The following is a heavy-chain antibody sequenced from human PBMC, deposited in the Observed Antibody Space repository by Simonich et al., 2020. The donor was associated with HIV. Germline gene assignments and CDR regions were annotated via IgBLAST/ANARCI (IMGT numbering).Heavy chain of an antibody. D-gene: IGHD6-19*01. CDR3: ARLQWGYHSGWYGFDQ. CDR1: GGSFSGYY. CDR2: INHSENT. V-gene: IGHV4-34*01. J-gene: IGHJ4*02. Sequence: QVQLQQWGARLLKPSETLSLTCAVYGGSFSGYYWSWIRNPPGMGLEWIGEINHSENTNYNPSLKGRVTISVDTSKNQFSLKWTSVTAADTAVYYGARLQWGYHSGWYGFDQWGQGTLVTVSS.